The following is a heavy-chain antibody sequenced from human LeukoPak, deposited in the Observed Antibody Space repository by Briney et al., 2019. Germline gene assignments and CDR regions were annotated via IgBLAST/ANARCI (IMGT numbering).Heavy chain of an antibody. J-gene: IGHJ4*02. Sequence: GGSLRLSCTASEFTFSSYEMNWVRQAPGKGLEWVSYISGGGDTTLYADSVKGRFTTSRGNAKKSLYLQMTSLRAEDTAVYYCARVGRIQYFDCWGQGTLVTVSS. CDR1: EFTFSSYE. D-gene: IGHD5-18*01. V-gene: IGHV3-48*03. CDR2: ISGGGDTT. CDR3: ARVGRIQYFDC.